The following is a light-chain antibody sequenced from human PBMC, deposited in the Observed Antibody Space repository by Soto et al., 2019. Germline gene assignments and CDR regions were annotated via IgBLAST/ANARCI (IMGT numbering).Light chain of an antibody. CDR1: STNVGAYNL. CDR2: DVT. J-gene: IGLJ2*01. CDR3: CSFAGKYTYAV. V-gene: IGLV2-23*02. Sequence: QSVLTQPASVSGSPGQSITISCTGTSTNVGAYNLVSWYQHHPDKAPKLIIYDVTKRPSGVSYRFSGSKSGNTASLTISGLQPEDEADYCCCSFAGKYTYAVFGGGTKLTVL.